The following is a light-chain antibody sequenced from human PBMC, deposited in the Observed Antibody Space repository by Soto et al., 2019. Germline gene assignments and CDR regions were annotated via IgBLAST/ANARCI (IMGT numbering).Light chain of an antibody. CDR3: GSYTTINTMI. V-gene: IGLV2-14*01. CDR2: DVT. Sequence: QSALTQPASVSGSPGQSITISCAGTSGDVGAYNFVTWFQQHPGKVPKLIIYDVTDQPSGVSDRFSGSKSGNTASLTISGLLAEDEADYYCGSYTTINTMIFGGGTKLTVL. CDR1: SGDVGAYNF. J-gene: IGLJ2*01.